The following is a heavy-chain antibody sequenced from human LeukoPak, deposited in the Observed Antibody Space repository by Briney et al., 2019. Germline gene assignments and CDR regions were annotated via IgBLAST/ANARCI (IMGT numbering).Heavy chain of an antibody. D-gene: IGHD4-17*01. V-gene: IGHV3-23*01. Sequence: GGSLRLSCAASGFTFKNYGMTWVRQAPGKGLEWVSIITGSGGSTYYADSVKGRFTISRDNSKNMLYLQMSSLRTEDLAVYYCAKGTALTSFFDYWGQGTLVTVSS. CDR3: AKGTALTSFFDY. J-gene: IGHJ4*02. CDR1: GFTFKNYG. CDR2: ITGSGGST.